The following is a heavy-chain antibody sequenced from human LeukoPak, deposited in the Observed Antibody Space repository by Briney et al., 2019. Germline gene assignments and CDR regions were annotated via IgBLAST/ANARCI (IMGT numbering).Heavy chain of an antibody. Sequence: ASVKVSCKASGYTFTGYYMHWVRQAPGPGLEWMGWINPNSGGTNYAQKFQGRVTMTRDTSISTAYMELSRLRSDDTAVYYCATRYCSSTSCYAEYFQHWGQGTLVTVSS. D-gene: IGHD2-2*01. CDR1: GYTFTGYY. V-gene: IGHV1-2*02. J-gene: IGHJ1*01. CDR2: INPNSGGT. CDR3: ATRYCSSTSCYAEYFQH.